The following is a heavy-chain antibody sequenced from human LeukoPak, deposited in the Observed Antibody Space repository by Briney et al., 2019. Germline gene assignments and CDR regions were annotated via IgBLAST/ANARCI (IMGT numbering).Heavy chain of an antibody. D-gene: IGHD6-13*01. J-gene: IGHJ4*02. CDR1: GGSISSGGYY. V-gene: IGHV4-30-2*01. CDR3: AREAGTQETYFDY. CDR2: IYHSGST. Sequence: KPSQTLSLTCTVSGGSISSGGYYWSWIRQPPGKGLEWIGYIYHSGSTYYNPSLKSRVTISVDRSKNQFSLKLSSVTAADTAVYYCAREAGTQETYFDYWGQGTLVTVSS.